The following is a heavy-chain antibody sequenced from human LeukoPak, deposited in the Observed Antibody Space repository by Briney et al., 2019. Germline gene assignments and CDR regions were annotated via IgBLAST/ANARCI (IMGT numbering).Heavy chain of an antibody. CDR2: ISSNGDNT. CDR1: GFTFSSYD. J-gene: IGHJ4*02. Sequence: GGSLRLSCAASGFTFSSYDMHWVRQAPGKGLEYVSAISSNGDNTYYANSVKGRFTISRDNSKNTLYLQMGSLRAEDMAVYYCARDAGIVVLPALPDYWGQGTLVTVSS. D-gene: IGHD2-2*01. V-gene: IGHV3-64*01. CDR3: ARDAGIVVLPALPDY.